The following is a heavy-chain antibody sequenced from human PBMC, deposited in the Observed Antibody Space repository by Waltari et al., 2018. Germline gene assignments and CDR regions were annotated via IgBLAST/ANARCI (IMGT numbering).Heavy chain of an antibody. CDR1: GGSFSGYY. D-gene: IGHD2-15*01. V-gene: IGHV4-34*01. CDR3: ARRKLGSHFFYYYGMDV. Sequence: QVQLQQWGAGLLKPSETLSLTCAVYGGSFSGYYWSWIRQPPGKGLEWIGEINHSGRTNYNPSRKSRVTISVDTSKNQFSLKLSSVTAADTAVYYCARRKLGSHFFYYYGMDVWGQGTTVTVSS. CDR2: INHSGRT. J-gene: IGHJ6*02.